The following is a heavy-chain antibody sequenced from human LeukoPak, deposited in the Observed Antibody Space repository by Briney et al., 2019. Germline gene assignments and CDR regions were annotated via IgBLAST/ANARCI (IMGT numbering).Heavy chain of an antibody. V-gene: IGHV3-23*01. CDR3: AKRGADYYFDY. CDR1: GFTFTTYA. CDR2: ISADGGST. Sequence: GSLRLSCAASGFTFTTYAMGWVRQARGKGLEWVSLISADGGSTFYADSVEGRFTIYRDTPKNSLHLQMISLRAEDAAVYYCAKRGADYYFDYWGQGALVSVSS. D-gene: IGHD3-10*01. J-gene: IGHJ4*02.